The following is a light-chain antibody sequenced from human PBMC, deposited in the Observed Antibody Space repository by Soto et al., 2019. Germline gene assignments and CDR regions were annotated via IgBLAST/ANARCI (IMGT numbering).Light chain of an antibody. J-gene: IGKJ1*01. CDR2: GAS. V-gene: IGKV3-15*01. Sequence: ERVMTQSPATLSVSPGERATLSCRASESVSSNLAWYQQKRGQAPRLLIYGASTRATGIPARFSGSGSGTDFTLTISRLEPEDFATYYCQHYNSYSEAFGQGTKVDI. CDR1: ESVSSN. CDR3: QHYNSYSEA.